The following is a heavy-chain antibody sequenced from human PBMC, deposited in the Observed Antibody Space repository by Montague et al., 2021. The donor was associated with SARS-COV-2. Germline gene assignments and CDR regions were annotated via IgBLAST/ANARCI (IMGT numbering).Heavy chain of an antibody. CDR2: INHRGTS. Sequence: SETLSLTCAVYGGSFSDHFWTWIRQPPGKGLEWIGEINHRGTSNYNPSLKSRVSISVDTSKNQFSLYLGSVTAADTAVYYCVRGRQHFNMIVVVMTGGEYYFDYWGQGTLVTVSS. J-gene: IGHJ4*02. V-gene: IGHV4-34*01. CDR3: VRGRQHFNMIVVVMTGGEYYFDY. D-gene: IGHD3-22*01. CDR1: GGSFSDHF.